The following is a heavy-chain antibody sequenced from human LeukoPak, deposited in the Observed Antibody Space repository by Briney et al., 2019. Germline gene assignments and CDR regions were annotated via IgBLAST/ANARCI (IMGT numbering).Heavy chain of an antibody. CDR1: GGSISSDY. D-gene: IGHD2-2*01. CDR2: IYYSGST. Sequence: SETLSLTCTVSGGSISSDYWSWIRQPPGKGLEWIGYIYYSGSTNYNPSLKSRVTISVDTSKNQFSLKLSSVTAADTAVYYCARGFCSSTSCQIPIDYWGQGTLVTVSS. V-gene: IGHV4-59*01. J-gene: IGHJ4*02. CDR3: ARGFCSSTSCQIPIDY.